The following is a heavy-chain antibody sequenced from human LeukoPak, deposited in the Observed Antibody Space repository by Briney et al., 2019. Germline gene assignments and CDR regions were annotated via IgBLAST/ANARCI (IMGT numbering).Heavy chain of an antibody. CDR3: ARANRGGAFDI. Sequence: SETLSLTXTVSGGSISSYYWSWIRQPPGKGLEWIGYIYYSGSTNYNPSLKSRVTISVDTSKNQCSLKLSSVTAADTAVYYCARANRGGAFDIWGQGTMVTVSS. V-gene: IGHV4-59*01. J-gene: IGHJ3*02. CDR1: GGSISSYY. CDR2: IYYSGST. D-gene: IGHD3-10*01.